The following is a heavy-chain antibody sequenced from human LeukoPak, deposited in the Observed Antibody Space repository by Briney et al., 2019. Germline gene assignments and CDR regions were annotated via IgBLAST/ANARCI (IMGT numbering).Heavy chain of an antibody. V-gene: IGHV1-18*01. J-gene: IGHJ6*02. CDR2: ISAYNGNT. CDR1: GYTFTSYG. Sequence: GASVKVSCKASGYTFTSYGISWVRQAPGQGLEWMGWISAYNGNTNYAQKLQGRVTMTTDTSTSTAYMELRSLRSDDTAVYYCARYDFWSGYYDLDYGMDVWGRGTTVTVSS. D-gene: IGHD3-3*01. CDR3: ARYDFWSGYYDLDYGMDV.